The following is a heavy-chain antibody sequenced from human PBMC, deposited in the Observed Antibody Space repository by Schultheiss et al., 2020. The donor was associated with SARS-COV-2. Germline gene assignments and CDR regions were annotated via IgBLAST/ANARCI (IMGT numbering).Heavy chain of an antibody. CDR3: ARTATIFGVVTHYTMDV. D-gene: IGHD3-3*01. J-gene: IGHJ6*02. V-gene: IGHV3-23*01. CDR2: ISGSGGST. Sequence: GESLKISCAASGFTFSSYWMSWVRQAPGKGLEWVSAISGSGGSTYYADSVKGRFTISRDNAKNSLYLQMNSLRAEDTAVYYCARTATIFGVVTHYTMDVWGQGTAVTVSS. CDR1: GFTFSSYW.